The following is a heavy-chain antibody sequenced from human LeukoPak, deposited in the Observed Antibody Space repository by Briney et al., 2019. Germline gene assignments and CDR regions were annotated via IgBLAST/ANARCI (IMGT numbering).Heavy chain of an antibody. J-gene: IGHJ6*03. CDR2: INHSGST. Sequence: SETLSLTCAVYGGSFSGYYWSWIRQPPGKGLEWIGEINHSGSTNYNPSLKSRVTISVDTSKNQFSLKLSSVTAADTAVYYCAGNGDYYMDVWGKGTTVTVSS. CDR1: GGSFSGYY. D-gene: IGHD2-8*01. V-gene: IGHV4-34*01. CDR3: AGNGDYYMDV.